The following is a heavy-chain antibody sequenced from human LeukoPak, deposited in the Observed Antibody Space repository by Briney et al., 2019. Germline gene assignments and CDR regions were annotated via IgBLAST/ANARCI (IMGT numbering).Heavy chain of an antibody. CDR1: GFTFSSYT. V-gene: IGHV3-23*01. Sequence: GGSLRLSCAASGFTFSSYTMGGVPQPPGRGWDGVSEINDSGGNTYYARAVKGRFTISRDNSKNTVYLQMNSLRAEDTAVYYCAKERRDGYPDLDYWGQGTLVTVSS. D-gene: IGHD6-25*01. CDR2: INDSGGNT. CDR3: AKERRDGYPDLDY. J-gene: IGHJ4*02.